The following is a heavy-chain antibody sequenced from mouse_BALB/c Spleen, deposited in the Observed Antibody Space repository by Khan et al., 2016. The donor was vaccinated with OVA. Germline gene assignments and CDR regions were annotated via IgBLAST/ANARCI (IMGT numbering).Heavy chain of an antibody. V-gene: IGHV1-54*01. D-gene: IGHD3-2*01. CDR1: GYAFTNYL. CDR3: ARGQLGLRFDY. CDR2: IIPGSGGT. Sequence: QVQLQQSGTELVRPGTSVKVSCKASGYAFTNYLIEWVKQRPGQGLEWIGVIIPGSGGTKYNEKFKGKATLTADKSSTTAYMQHSSLTSDDSAVYVCARGQLGLRFDYWGQGTTLTVSS. J-gene: IGHJ2*01.